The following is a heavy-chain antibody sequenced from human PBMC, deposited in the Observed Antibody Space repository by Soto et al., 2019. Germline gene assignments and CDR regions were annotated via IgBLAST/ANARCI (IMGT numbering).Heavy chain of an antibody. CDR3: ARQYGWNDEGAFDI. Sequence: QLQLQESGPGLVKPSETLSLTCTVSGGSISSSSYYWGWIRQPPGKGLEWIGSIYYSGSTYYNPSLKSRVTIYVDKTKNQFSLKLSFVTAADTAVYYCARQYGWNDEGAFDIWGQGTMVTVSS. CDR1: GGSISSSSYY. CDR2: IYYSGST. V-gene: IGHV4-39*01. J-gene: IGHJ3*02. D-gene: IGHD1-1*01.